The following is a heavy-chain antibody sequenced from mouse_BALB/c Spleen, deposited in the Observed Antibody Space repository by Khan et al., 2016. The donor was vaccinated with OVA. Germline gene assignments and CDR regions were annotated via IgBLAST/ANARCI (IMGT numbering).Heavy chain of an antibody. CDR1: GYTFSSHW. Sequence: VQLQQSGAELMKPGASVKISCKATGYTFSSHWIEWVKQRPGHGLEWIAEILPGSGRTNYNEKFKGKATFTADTSSNTAFMQLSSLTSEDSAVYYCARGNYYGSSSWFGYWGQGTLVTVSA. J-gene: IGHJ3*01. CDR3: ARGNYYGSSSWFGY. V-gene: IGHV1-9*01. CDR2: ILPGSGRT. D-gene: IGHD1-1*01.